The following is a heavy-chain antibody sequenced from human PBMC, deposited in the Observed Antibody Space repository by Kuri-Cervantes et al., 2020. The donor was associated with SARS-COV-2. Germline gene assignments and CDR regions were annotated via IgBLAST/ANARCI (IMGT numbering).Heavy chain of an antibody. D-gene: IGHD6-13*01. V-gene: IGHV3-53*01. CDR1: GFTVSDYY. CDR3: ARGRYTSSWYYFDY. J-gene: IGHJ4*02. Sequence: GGSLRLSCAASGFTVSDYYMTWVRQAPGKGLEWVSVIYVHRTEYADSVKGRFTISRDNSNNTVYLQMNSLRAEDAAVYYCARGRYTSSWYYFDYWGQGTLVTVSS. CDR2: IYVHRT.